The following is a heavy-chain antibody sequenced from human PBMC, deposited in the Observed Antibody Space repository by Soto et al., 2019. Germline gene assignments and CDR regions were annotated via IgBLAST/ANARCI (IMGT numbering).Heavy chain of an antibody. CDR2: INHSGST. CDR1: GGSFSGYY. Sequence: QVQLQQWGAGLLKPSETLSLTCAVYGGSFSGYYWSWIRQPPGKGLEWIGEINHSGSTNYNPSLKRRVTXXVXTXXNQFSLKLSSVTAADTAVYYCARGFSAAAGWGVDYWGQGTLVTVSS. D-gene: IGHD1-26*01. CDR3: ARGFSAAAGWGVDY. V-gene: IGHV4-34*01. J-gene: IGHJ4*02.